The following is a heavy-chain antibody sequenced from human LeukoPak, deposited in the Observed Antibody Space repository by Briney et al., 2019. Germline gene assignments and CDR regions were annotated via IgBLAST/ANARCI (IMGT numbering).Heavy chain of an antibody. CDR1: GYTFTSYG. CDR2: ISAYNGNT. CDR3: ARVKSAVAAEPCFDY. Sequence: ASVKVSCKASGYTFTSYGISWVRQAPGQGLEWMGWISAYNGNTNYAQKLQGRVTMTTDTSTSTAYMELRSLRSDDTAVYYCARVKSAVAAEPCFDYWGQGTLVTVSS. D-gene: IGHD6-19*01. V-gene: IGHV1-18*01. J-gene: IGHJ4*02.